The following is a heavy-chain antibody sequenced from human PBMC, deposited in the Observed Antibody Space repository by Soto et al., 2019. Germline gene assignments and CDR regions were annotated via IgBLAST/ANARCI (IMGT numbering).Heavy chain of an antibody. D-gene: IGHD6-25*01. V-gene: IGHV1-69*06. CDR1: GGTFSSYA. Sequence: QVQLVQSGAEVKKPGSSVKVSCKASGGTFSSYAISWVRQAPEQGLEWMGGIIPIFGTANYAQKFQGRVTITADKSTSTAYMELSSLRSEDTAVYYCARWERGKLSIAADRYGMDVWGQGTTVTVSS. CDR2: IIPIFGTA. CDR3: ARWERGKLSIAADRYGMDV. J-gene: IGHJ6*02.